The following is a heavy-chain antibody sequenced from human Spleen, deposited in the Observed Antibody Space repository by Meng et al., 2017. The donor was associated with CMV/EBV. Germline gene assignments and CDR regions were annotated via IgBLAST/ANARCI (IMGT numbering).Heavy chain of an antibody. Sequence: GGSLRLSCAASGFTFSNYAMSWVRQAPGKGLEWVSDIYSAGNTYYADSVKGRFTISRDNSKNTLNLQMNSLRVEDTAVYYCARDLVVPAAIQYYYHNYGMDVWGQGTTVTVSS. V-gene: IGHV3-66*02. J-gene: IGHJ6*02. D-gene: IGHD2-2*01. CDR1: GFTFSNYA. CDR2: IYSAGNT. CDR3: ARDLVVPAAIQYYYHNYGMDV.